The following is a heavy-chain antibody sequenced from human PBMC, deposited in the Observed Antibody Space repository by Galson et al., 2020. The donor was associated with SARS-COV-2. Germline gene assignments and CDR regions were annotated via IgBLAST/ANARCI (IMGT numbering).Heavy chain of an antibody. Sequence: GESLKIFCKGSGYIFSNYWIGLVPQMPGKGPEWVGLLYPDDSDTTHSPSFEGPVTISVDKSINTAYLQWGSLKASDTAKYYCARHRGRFYDDIVVVVGEVDYWGQGTPVTVSS. D-gene: IGHD2-15*01. V-gene: IGHV5-51*01. CDR3: ARHRGRFYDDIVVVVGEVDY. CDR1: GYIFSNYW. CDR2: LYPDDSDT. J-gene: IGHJ4*02.